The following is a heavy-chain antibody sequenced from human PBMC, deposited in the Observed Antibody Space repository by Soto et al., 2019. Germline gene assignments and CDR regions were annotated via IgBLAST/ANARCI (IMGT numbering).Heavy chain of an antibody. CDR2: ISGSGGST. CDR1: GFTFSSYA. CDR3: AKTGRVRGVKVPYYYGMDV. J-gene: IGHJ6*02. Sequence: TGGSLRLSCAASGFTFSSYAMSWVRQAPGKGLEWVSAISGSGGSTYYADSVKGRFTISRDNSKNTLYLQMNSLRAEDTAVYYCAKTGRVRGVKVPYYYGMDVWGQGTTVNVSS. V-gene: IGHV3-23*01. D-gene: IGHD3-10*01.